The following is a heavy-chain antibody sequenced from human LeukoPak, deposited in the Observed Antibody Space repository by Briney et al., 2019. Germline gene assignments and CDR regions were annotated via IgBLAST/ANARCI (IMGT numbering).Heavy chain of an antibody. V-gene: IGHV1-46*01. CDR3: ARERNGGYFDY. CDR2: INPSGGST. CDR1: GYTFTSHY. D-gene: IGHD2-8*01. Sequence: ASVKVSCKASGYTFTSHYMHWVRQAPGQGLEWMGIINPSGGSTSYAQKFQGRVTITADESTSTAYMELSSLRSEDTAVYYCARERNGGYFDYWGQGTLVTVSS. J-gene: IGHJ4*02.